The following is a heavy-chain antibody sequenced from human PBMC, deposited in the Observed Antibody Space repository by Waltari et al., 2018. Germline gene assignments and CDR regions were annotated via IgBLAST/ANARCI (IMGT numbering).Heavy chain of an antibody. CDR2: INQSGST. J-gene: IGHJ5*02. CDR3: ARGRYSTRYLGYCSGGSCYSDWFDP. V-gene: IGHV4-34*01. D-gene: IGHD2-15*01. CDR1: GGSFSGYY. Sequence: QVQLQQWGAGLLKPSETLSLTCAVYGGSFSGYYWSWIRQPPGKGLEWLGEINQSGSTNYNPSLKSRVTISVDTSKNQFSLKLSSVTAADTAVYYCARGRYSTRYLGYCSGGSCYSDWFDPWGQGTLVTVSS.